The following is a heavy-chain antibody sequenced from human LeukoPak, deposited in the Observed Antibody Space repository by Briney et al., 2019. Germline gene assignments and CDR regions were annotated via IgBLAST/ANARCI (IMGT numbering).Heavy chain of an antibody. D-gene: IGHD5-12*01. CDR1: GFTFSDYY. V-gene: IGHV3-11*04. Sequence: GGSLRLSCVASGFTFSDYYMSWIRQAPGKGLEWLSYISTRGGTIYYADSVKGRFTISRDNARNSLYLQMNSLRAEDTAMYYCARDAGNSGYGCDLWGQGTLVTVSS. J-gene: IGHJ5*02. CDR3: ARDAGNSGYGCDL. CDR2: ISTRGGTI.